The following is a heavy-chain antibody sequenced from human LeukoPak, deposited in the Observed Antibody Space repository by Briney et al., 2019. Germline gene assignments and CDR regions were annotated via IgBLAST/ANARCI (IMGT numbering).Heavy chain of an antibody. CDR3: ARHRYYYDSGGYYYQP. CDR1: GGSISSYY. CDR2: AYHTGST. V-gene: IGHV4-59*01. J-gene: IGHJ5*02. Sequence: SETLSLTCTVSGGSISSYYWSWIRKPPGKGLEWIGYAYHTGSTNYNPSLKSRVTISVDTSKNQFSLRLSSVTAADTAVYYCARHRYYYDSGGYYYQPWGQGTLVTVSS. D-gene: IGHD3-22*01.